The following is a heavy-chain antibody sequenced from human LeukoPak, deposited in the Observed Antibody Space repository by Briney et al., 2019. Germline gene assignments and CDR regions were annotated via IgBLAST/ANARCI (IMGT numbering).Heavy chain of an antibody. CDR2: ISFDGTNT. CDR3: AREKGWELLRSYIDF. V-gene: IGHV3-30*03. CDR1: GFTFSSYG. D-gene: IGHD1-26*01. Sequence: GGSLRLSCETSGFTFSSYGMHWVRQAPGKGLQWVAVISFDGTNTVYLDSVKGRFTISRDNSKNTLYLQMNSLTSEDTATYYCAREKGWELLRSYIDFWGQGTLVTVYS. J-gene: IGHJ4*02.